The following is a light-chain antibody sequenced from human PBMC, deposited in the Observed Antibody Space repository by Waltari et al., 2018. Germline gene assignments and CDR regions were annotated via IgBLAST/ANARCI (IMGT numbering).Light chain of an antibody. CDR3: QQYGSSPT. V-gene: IGKV3-20*01. CDR2: GAS. Sequence: EIVFTPSPGTLSLSPGESATLSCRASQSVSSSYLAWYQQKPVQAPRLLSYGASSRATGIPDRFSGRGSGTDFTRTNSRLEPEDFAVYYCQQYGSSPTFGQGTKVEIK. J-gene: IGKJ1*01. CDR1: QSVSSSY.